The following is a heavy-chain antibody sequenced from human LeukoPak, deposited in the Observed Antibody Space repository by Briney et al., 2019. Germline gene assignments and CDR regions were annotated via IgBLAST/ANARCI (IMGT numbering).Heavy chain of an antibody. CDR2: IYYSGIT. D-gene: IGHD3-10*01. V-gene: IGHV4-39*01. J-gene: IGHJ4*02. Sequence: PSETLSLTCTVSGGSISSSSYYWGWIPQPPGKVLEWIGSIYYSGITYYNPSLKSRVTISVDTSKNQFSLKLSSVTAADTAVYYCARTRYYYNSRSYGAPYYFDYWGQGTLVTVSS. CDR3: ARTRYYYNSRSYGAPYYFDY. CDR1: GGSISSSSYY.